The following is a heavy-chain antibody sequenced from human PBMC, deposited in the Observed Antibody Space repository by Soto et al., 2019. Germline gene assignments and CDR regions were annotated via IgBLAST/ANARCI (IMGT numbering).Heavy chain of an antibody. Sequence: PGESLKISCQGSGFSFSSYWIGWVRQMPGKCLEWMAFIDPHSNTRYSPSFEGQITISTDKSISTAYLQWSSLKASDTAIYYRARRTSTSGWRHYFDYWGQGTLVTVSS. CDR2: IDPHSNT. V-gene: IGHV5-51*01. D-gene: IGHD6-19*01. CDR1: GFSFSSYW. J-gene: IGHJ4*02. CDR3: ARRTSTSGWRHYFDY.